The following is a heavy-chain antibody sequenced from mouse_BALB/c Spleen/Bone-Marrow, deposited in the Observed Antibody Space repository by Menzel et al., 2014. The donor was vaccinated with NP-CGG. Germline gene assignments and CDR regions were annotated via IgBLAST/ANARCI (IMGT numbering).Heavy chain of an antibody. J-gene: IGHJ2*02. CDR2: INPYSGDT. CDR3: GRWAN. V-gene: IGHV1-37*01. Sequence: VQLQQSGPELVKPGASVKISCRASGYSFTDYFMNWVKQSHGKSLEWIGRINPYSGDTFYNQKFKAKATLTVDKSSSTAHMELLSLTSVDSAVYYCGRWANWGQGTSPTVSS. CDR1: GYSFTDYF.